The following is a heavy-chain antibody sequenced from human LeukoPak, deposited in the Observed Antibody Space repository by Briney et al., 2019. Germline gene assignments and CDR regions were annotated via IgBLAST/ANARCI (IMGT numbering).Heavy chain of an antibody. CDR2: IYYSGST. J-gene: IGHJ4*02. CDR1: GGSISSYY. Sequence: PSETLSLTCTVSGGSISSYYWSWIRQPPGKGLGWIGYIYYSGSTNYNPSLKSRVTISVDTSKNQFSLKLSSVTAADTAVYYCARSENILTGYYDYWGQGTLVTVSS. CDR3: ARSENILTGYYDY. D-gene: IGHD3-9*01. V-gene: IGHV4-59*01.